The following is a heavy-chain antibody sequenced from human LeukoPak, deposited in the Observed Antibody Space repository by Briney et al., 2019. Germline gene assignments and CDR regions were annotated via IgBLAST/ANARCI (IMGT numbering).Heavy chain of an antibody. CDR3: ARGGGGVAGQLSPDY. V-gene: IGHV1-46*01. D-gene: IGHD6-19*01. Sequence: ASVKVSCKASEYTFTSYYMHWVRQAPGQGLEWMGIINPSGGSTSYAPKFQGRVTMTRDTSTYTVYMELSSLRSEDTAVYYCARGGGGVAGQLSPDYWGQGTLVTVSP. CDR1: EYTFTSYY. J-gene: IGHJ4*02. CDR2: INPSGGST.